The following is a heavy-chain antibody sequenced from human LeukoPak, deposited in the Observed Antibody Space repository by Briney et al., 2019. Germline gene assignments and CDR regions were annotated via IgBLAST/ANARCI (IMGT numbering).Heavy chain of an antibody. Sequence: ASVTVSCKASGFTFTSYAVQWVRQARGQRLEWIGWIVGGSGNTNYAQKCQEGVTITRDMSTSTAYMELSSLRSEDTAVYYCAADLIYGDYTFDYWGQGTLVTVSS. D-gene: IGHD4-17*01. J-gene: IGHJ4*02. CDR2: IVGGSGNT. CDR1: GFTFTSYA. V-gene: IGHV1-58*01. CDR3: AADLIYGDYTFDY.